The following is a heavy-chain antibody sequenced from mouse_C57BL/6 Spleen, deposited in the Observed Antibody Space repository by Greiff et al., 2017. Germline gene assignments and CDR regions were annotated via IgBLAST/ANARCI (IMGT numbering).Heavy chain of an antibody. D-gene: IGHD2-4*01. CDR2: ISDGGSYT. J-gene: IGHJ4*01. Sequence: EVKLMESGGGLVKPGGSLKLSCAASGFTFSSYAMSWVRQTPEKRLEWVATISDGGSYTYYPDHVQGRFTISRDNDKNNLYLQMSHLKSEDTAMYYCARDQTMITTKGGYAMDYWGQGTSVTVSS. CDR1: GFTFSSYA. V-gene: IGHV5-4*01. CDR3: ARDQTMITTKGGYAMDY.